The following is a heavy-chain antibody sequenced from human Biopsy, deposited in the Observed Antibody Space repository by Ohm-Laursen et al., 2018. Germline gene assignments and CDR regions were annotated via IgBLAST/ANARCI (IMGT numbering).Heavy chain of an antibody. CDR3: GRAVRNQLLTDP. D-gene: IGHD1-7*01. J-gene: IGHJ5*02. CDR1: GYTFTSYD. Sequence: ASVKVSCKVSGYTFTSYDITWVRQASGQGPEWIGWLNPVSGNSNFGQKFRGRVTVTSDTSISTAYMELSGLTSDDTATYYCGRAVRNQLLTDPWGQGTLVTATS. CDR2: LNPVSGNS. V-gene: IGHV1-8*01.